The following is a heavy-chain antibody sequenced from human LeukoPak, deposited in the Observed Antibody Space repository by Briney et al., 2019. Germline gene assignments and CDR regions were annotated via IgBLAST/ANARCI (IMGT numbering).Heavy chain of an antibody. J-gene: IGHJ4*02. D-gene: IGHD3-3*01. Sequence: GGSLKISCQGSGSTFAIYWIGWVRQLPGKGLEWMGIIYPGDSDTKYSPSFQGQVTMSVDKSINTAYLQWDSLQASDTAMYYCARLSTRLLDHWGQGTRVTVSS. CDR3: ARLSTRLLDH. CDR2: IYPGDSDT. V-gene: IGHV5-51*01. CDR1: GSTFAIYW.